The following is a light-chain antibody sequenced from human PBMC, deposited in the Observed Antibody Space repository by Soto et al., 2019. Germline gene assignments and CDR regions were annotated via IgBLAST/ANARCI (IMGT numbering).Light chain of an antibody. CDR2: GAS. CDR1: QSVGTT. Sequence: EIVMTQCPATLSVSPGERVTLSCRASQSVGTTLAWYQQKPGQPPRLLIRGASTRATGIPDRFGGSGSGTEFTLTISSLQTEDFAVYYCQHYSTWLSFGGGTKVDIK. CDR3: QHYSTWLS. V-gene: IGKV3-15*01. J-gene: IGKJ4*01.